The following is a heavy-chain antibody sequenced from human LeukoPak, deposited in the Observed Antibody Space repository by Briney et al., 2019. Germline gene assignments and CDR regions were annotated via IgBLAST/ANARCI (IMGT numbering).Heavy chain of an antibody. Sequence: PGGSLRLSCAASGFTFSSYSMNWVRQAPGKGLEWVSSISSSSSYIYYAGSVKGRFTISRDNAKNSLYLQMNSLRAEDTAVYYCARGLVPAAIGTLGYWGQGTLVTVSS. D-gene: IGHD2-2*02. V-gene: IGHV3-21*01. CDR1: GFTFSSYS. J-gene: IGHJ4*02. CDR2: ISSSSSYI. CDR3: ARGLVPAAIGTLGY.